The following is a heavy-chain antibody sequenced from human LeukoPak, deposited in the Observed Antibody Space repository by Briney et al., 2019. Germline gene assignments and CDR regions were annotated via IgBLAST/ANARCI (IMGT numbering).Heavy chain of an antibody. J-gene: IGHJ4*02. D-gene: IGHD3-3*01. CDR3: ARVPYYDFWSGYLATDY. CDR1: GFTFSSYA. Sequence: GGSLRLSCAASGFTFSSYAMHWVRQAPGKGLEYVSAISSNGGSTYYANSVKGRFTISRDNSKNTLYLQMGSLRAEDMAVYYCARVPYYDFWSGYLATDYWGQGTLVTVSS. CDR2: ISSNGGST. V-gene: IGHV3-64*01.